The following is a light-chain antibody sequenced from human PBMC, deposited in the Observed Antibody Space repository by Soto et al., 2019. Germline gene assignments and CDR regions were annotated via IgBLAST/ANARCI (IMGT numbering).Light chain of an antibody. V-gene: IGKV1-39*01. Sequence: DIQLIQSPSSLSASVGDRVTITCHTSQRVSSYLNWYQQKPGKAPKLLINAVSTLHSGVPSRFSGSGSETDFTLTISSLQPEDSGTYYCQQSYITPSWTFGQGTKVEI. CDR3: QQSYITPSWT. J-gene: IGKJ1*01. CDR1: QRVSSY. CDR2: AVS.